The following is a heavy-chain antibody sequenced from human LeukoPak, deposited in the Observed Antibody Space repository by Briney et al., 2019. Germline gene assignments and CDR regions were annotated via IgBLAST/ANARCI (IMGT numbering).Heavy chain of an antibody. CDR2: INHSGST. CDR1: GGSFSGYY. J-gene: IGHJ5*02. CDR3: ARGLRFLGWFDP. Sequence: SETLSLACAVYGGSFSGYYWSWIRQPPGKGLEWIGEINHSGSTNYNPSLKSRVTISVDTSKNQFSLKLSSVTAADTAVYYCARGLRFLGWFDPWGQGTLVTVFS. D-gene: IGHD2-21*01. V-gene: IGHV4-34*01.